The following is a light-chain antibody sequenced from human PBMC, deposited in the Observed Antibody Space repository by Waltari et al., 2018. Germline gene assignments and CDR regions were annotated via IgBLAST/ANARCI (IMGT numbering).Light chain of an antibody. CDR2: KAS. V-gene: IGKV1-5*03. Sequence: DIQMTQSPSTLSASVGDRVTITCRASQNITDWLAWYQQKPGKAPKVLIYKASNLESGVPSRFSDSGSGTDFTLTISSLQPDDFATYYCQQYNTYTYTFGQGTKLEIK. CDR1: QNITDW. CDR3: QQYNTYTYT. J-gene: IGKJ2*01.